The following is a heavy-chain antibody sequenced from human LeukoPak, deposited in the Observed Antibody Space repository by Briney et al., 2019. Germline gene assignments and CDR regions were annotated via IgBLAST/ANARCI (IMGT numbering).Heavy chain of an antibody. CDR2: ISSSSSYI. V-gene: IGHV3-21*01. CDR3: AGATRRQLWSFDY. J-gene: IGHJ4*02. D-gene: IGHD5-18*01. Sequence: GGSLRLSCAASGFTFSSYRMNWVRQAPGKGLEWVSSISSSSSYIYYADSVKGRFTISRDNAKNSLYLQMNSLRAEDTAVYYCAGATRRQLWSFDYWGQGTLVTVSS. CDR1: GFTFSSYR.